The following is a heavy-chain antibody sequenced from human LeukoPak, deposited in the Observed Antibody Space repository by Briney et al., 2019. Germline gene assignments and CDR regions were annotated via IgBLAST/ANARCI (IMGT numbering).Heavy chain of an antibody. Sequence: SETLSLTCTVSGGSISSGCWSWLRQPPGKGLEWIGYIFYGGGTNYNPSLQSRVTISIDTSKNRFSLRLSSVTAADTAVYYCARDARFGWDYFDSWGQGTLVIVSS. CDR3: ARDARFGWDYFDS. V-gene: IGHV4-59*01. D-gene: IGHD3-16*01. CDR1: GGSISSGC. CDR2: IFYGGGT. J-gene: IGHJ4*02.